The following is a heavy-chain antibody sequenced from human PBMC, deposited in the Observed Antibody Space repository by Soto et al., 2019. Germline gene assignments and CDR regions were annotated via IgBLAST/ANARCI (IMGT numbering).Heavy chain of an antibody. CDR2: IRSKAYGGTT. V-gene: IGHV3-49*04. CDR3: TRSYRSSSRCYYYYGMDV. CDR1: GFTFGDYA. Sequence: GGSLRLSCTAPGFTFGDYAMSWVRQAPGKGLEWVGFIRSKAYGGTTEYAASVKGRFTISRDDSKSIAYLQMNSLKTEDTAVYYCTRSYRSSSRCYYYYGMDVWGQGTTVTVSS. J-gene: IGHJ6*02. D-gene: IGHD6-13*01.